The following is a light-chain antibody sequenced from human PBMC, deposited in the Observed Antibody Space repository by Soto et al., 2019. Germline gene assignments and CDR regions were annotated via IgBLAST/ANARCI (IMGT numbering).Light chain of an antibody. CDR3: QTWGTGIRV. Sequence: QLVLTQSPSASASLGASVKLTCTLSSGHSSYAIAWHQQQPEKGPRYLIKLNSDGSHTKGDGIPDRFSGSSSGAARYLTISGLQSEEEADYYCQTWGTGIRVFGGGTKLTVL. J-gene: IGLJ2*01. CDR2: LNSDGSH. CDR1: SGHSSYA. V-gene: IGLV4-69*01.